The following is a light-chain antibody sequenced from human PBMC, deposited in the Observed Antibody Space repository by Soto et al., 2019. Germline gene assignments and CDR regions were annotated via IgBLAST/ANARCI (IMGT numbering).Light chain of an antibody. CDR2: GAS. V-gene: IGKV1-5*01. CDR1: QSISSW. Sequence: DIQMTQSPSTLSASVGDRVTITCRASQSISSWLAWYQQKPGKAPKLLIYGASSLESGVPSRFSGSGSVTEFPLTIDSLQPDDFATYYCQQYSSSSPTFGQGTKLEI. J-gene: IGKJ2*01. CDR3: QQYSSSSPT.